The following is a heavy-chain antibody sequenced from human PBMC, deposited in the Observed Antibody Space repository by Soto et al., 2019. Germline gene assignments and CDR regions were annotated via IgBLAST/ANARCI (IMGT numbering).Heavy chain of an antibody. Sequence: VCLRLSCAASGFSFSSYSMSWVRQAPGKGLEWVSAISGSGGSTYYADSVKGRFTISRDNSKNTLYLQMNSLRAEDTAVYYCAKDGTYGYFDAFDIWGQGTMVTVS. CDR3: AKDGTYGYFDAFDI. J-gene: IGHJ3*02. CDR2: ISGSGGST. CDR1: GFSFSSYS. D-gene: IGHD5-18*01. V-gene: IGHV3-23*01.